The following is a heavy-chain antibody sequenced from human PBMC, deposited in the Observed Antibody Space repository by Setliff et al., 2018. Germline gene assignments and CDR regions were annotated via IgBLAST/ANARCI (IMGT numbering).Heavy chain of an antibody. J-gene: IGHJ4*02. CDR1: GGSISSGSYY. Sequence: PSETLSLTCTVPGGSISSGSYYWSWIRQPAGKGLEWIGYIYSSGSTNYNPSLKSRVTISVDTSKNHFSLRLSSVAATDTAVYYCLRIRLVPHGHSWGQGTLVTVSS. D-gene: IGHD2-15*01. CDR2: IYSSGST. V-gene: IGHV4-61*09. CDR3: LRIRLVPHGHS.